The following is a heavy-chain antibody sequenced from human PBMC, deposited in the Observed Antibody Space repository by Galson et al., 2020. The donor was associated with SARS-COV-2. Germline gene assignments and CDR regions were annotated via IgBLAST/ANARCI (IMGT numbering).Heavy chain of an antibody. CDR1: GGSFSGYY. J-gene: IGHJ6*02. V-gene: IGHV4-34*01. D-gene: IGHD3-9*01. CDR2: INHSGST. Sequence: SETLSLTCAVYGGSFSGYYWSWIRQPPGKGLEWIGEINHSGSTNYNPSLKSRVTISVDTSKNQFSLKLSSVTAADTAVYYCARDHLRYFDWLFQTDYYYYGMDVWGQGTTVTVSS. CDR3: ARDHLRYFDWLFQTDYYYYGMDV.